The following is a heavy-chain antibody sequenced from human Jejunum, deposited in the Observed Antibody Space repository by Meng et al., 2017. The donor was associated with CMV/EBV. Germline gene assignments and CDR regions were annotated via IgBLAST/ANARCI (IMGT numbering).Heavy chain of an antibody. Sequence: QVHLQESGPGLVRPSGTLSLTCSFSGGSVSKYYWGWIRQTPGGGLEWLGYIYNSGDIYYNPFLEGRVTISTDTSKNQFSLKLRYVTAADTAVYYCVRHGDCSSGSCYYHWLDPWGQGSLVTVSS. CDR2: IYNSGDI. D-gene: IGHD2-2*01. J-gene: IGHJ5*01. CDR3: VRHGDCSSGSCYYHWLDP. V-gene: IGHV4-59*02. CDR1: GGSVSKYY.